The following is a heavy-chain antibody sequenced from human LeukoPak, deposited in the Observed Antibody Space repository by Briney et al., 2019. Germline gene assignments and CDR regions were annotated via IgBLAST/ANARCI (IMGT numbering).Heavy chain of an antibody. CDR2: ISGSSTHT. D-gene: IGHD2-2*01. CDR3: ATPGLLGYCSSAICAPPGY. V-gene: IGHV3-11*03. J-gene: IGHJ4*02. Sequence: PGGSLRLSCAVSGFTFSDYYMSWIRQAPGKGLEWVSYISGSSTHTNYADSVKGRFTISRDNAKKSLYLQMNSLRAEDTAVYYCATPGLLGYCSSAICAPPGYRGQGTLVTVSS. CDR1: GFTFSDYY.